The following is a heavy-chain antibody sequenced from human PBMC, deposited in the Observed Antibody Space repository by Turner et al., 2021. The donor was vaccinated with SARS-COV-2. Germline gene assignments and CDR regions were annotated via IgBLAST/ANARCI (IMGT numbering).Heavy chain of an antibody. J-gene: IGHJ6*02. Sequence: QVQLVQSGAGVKKPGPSVQVSGTVSGYTLTELSMHWVRQAPGKGLEWMGGFDPEDGETIYAQKFQGRVTMTEDTSTDTAYMELSSLRSEDTAVYYCATANTIFGVVTNYYYYYGMDVWGQGTTVTVSS. V-gene: IGHV1-24*01. CDR1: GYTLTELS. D-gene: IGHD3-3*01. CDR3: ATANTIFGVVTNYYYYYGMDV. CDR2: FDPEDGET.